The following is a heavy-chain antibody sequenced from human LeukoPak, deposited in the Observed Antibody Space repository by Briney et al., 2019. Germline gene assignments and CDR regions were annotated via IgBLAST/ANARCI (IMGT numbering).Heavy chain of an antibody. D-gene: IGHD6-19*01. CDR2: IYPGDSDT. J-gene: IGHJ4*02. CDR3: ARLTVAGTLSLGY. CDR1: GYRFTSYW. Sequence: GESLQISCKGSGYRFTSYWIGWVRPLPGKGLEWMGIIYPGDSDTRYSPSFQGQVTISADKSISTAYLQWSSLKASDTAMYYCARLTVAGTLSLGYWGQGTLVTVSS. V-gene: IGHV5-51*01.